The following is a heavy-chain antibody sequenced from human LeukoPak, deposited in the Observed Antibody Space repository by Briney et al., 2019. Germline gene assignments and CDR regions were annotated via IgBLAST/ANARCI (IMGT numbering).Heavy chain of an antibody. V-gene: IGHV7-4-1*02. Sequence: ASVKVSCKASGYTFTSYAMNWVRQAPGQGLEWMGWINTNTGNPTYAQGFTGRFVFSLDTSVSTAYLQISSLKAEDTAVYYCAREGGWGNYYDSSGYYSFDYWGQGTLVTVSS. D-gene: IGHD3-22*01. CDR3: AREGGWGNYYDSSGYYSFDY. CDR1: GYTFTSYA. CDR2: INTNTGNP. J-gene: IGHJ4*02.